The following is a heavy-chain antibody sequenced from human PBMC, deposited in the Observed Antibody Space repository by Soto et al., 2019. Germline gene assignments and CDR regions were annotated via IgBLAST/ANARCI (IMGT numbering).Heavy chain of an antibody. CDR1: GYTFTNYA. CDR2: INADNGKT. D-gene: IGHD4-17*01. Sequence: ASVKVSCKASGYTFTNYALHWVRQAPGQRLEWMGWINADNGKTKYSQKFQGRVTITRDTSASTAYIELSSLRSEDTAVYYCAMTWTTVTSFDYWGQGTLVTV. V-gene: IGHV1-3*01. CDR3: AMTWTTVTSFDY. J-gene: IGHJ4*02.